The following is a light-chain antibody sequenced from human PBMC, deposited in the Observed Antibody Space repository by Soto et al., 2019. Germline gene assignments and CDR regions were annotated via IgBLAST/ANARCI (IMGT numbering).Light chain of an antibody. CDR3: CSYAGSSTFHV. CDR2: EVS. V-gene: IGLV2-23*02. Sequence: QSALTQPASVSGSPGQSITISCTGTSSDVGSYNLVSWYQQHPGKAPKLMIYEVSKRPSGVSTRFSASKSGNTASLTISGLQHEDEADYYCCSYAGSSTFHVSGSGTKLTVL. CDR1: SSDVGSYNL. J-gene: IGLJ6*01.